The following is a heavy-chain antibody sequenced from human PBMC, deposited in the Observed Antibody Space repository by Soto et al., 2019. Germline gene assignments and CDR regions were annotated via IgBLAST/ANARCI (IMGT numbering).Heavy chain of an antibody. CDR2: IYSGGSA. V-gene: IGHV3-53*01. Sequence: PGGSLRLSCAASGFTVSSNYMSWVRQAPGKGLEWVSVIYSGGSAYYADSVKGRFTISRDSSKNTLYLQMNSLRADDTAVYYCAREGYGYKYGMDVWGQGTTVTVSS. J-gene: IGHJ6*02. CDR3: AREGYGYKYGMDV. CDR1: GFTVSSNY. D-gene: IGHD5-18*01.